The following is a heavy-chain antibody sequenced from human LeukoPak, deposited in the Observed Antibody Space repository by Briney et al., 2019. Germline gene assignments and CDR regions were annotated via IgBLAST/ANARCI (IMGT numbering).Heavy chain of an antibody. V-gene: IGHV4-59*08. CDR3: ARGSHSSGYMMAGGVDY. CDR2: IYYSGST. D-gene: IGHD3-22*01. Sequence: PSETLSLTCTVSGGSISSYYWSWIRQPPGKGLEWIGYIYYSGSTNYNPSLKSRVTISVDTSKNQFSLKLSSVTAADTAVYYCARGSHSSGYMMAGGVDYWGQGTLVTVSS. CDR1: GGSISSYY. J-gene: IGHJ4*02.